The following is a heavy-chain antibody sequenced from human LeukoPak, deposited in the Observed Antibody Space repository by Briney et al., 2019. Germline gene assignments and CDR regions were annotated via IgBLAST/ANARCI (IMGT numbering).Heavy chain of an antibody. V-gene: IGHV1-69*13. CDR1: GGTFSSYA. J-gene: IGHJ5*02. CDR3: AREPRNSNWFDP. D-gene: IGHD1-14*01. Sequence: SVKVSCKASGGTFSSYAISWVRQAPGQGLEWMGGIIPIFGTANYAQKFQGRVTITADESTSTAYVELSSLRSEDTAVYYCAREPRNSNWFDPWGQGTLVTVSS. CDR2: IIPIFGTA.